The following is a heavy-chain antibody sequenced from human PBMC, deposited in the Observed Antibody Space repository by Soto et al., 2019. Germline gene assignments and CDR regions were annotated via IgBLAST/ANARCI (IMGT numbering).Heavy chain of an antibody. CDR1: GFAFQNHG. CDR3: ARKPHWQYWYFDL. D-gene: IGHD1-1*01. Sequence: ESGGSVIRPGGSLRLSCAASGFAFQNHGMAWVRQVPGKGLECVAGISGSGVNAGYADSVKGRFTISRDNGDNSLYLEINNLGVEDTALYHCARKPHWQYWYFDLWGRGTLVTVSS. J-gene: IGHJ2*01. CDR2: ISGSGVNA. V-gene: IGHV3-20*01.